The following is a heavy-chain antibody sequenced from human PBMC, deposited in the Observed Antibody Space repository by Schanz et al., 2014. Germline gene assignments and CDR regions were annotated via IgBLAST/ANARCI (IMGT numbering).Heavy chain of an antibody. Sequence: EGQLLESGGGLVQPGGSLRLSCAASGFTFSTYAMNWVRQAPGKGLEWVSGISGSGGDTYYVDSVKGRFTVSRDNIASSLFLQMNSLRAEDSAVYYCARGLIVGDGQHFYFSYGLDVWGQGTTVTVSS. J-gene: IGHJ6*02. CDR1: GFTFSTYA. D-gene: IGHD1-26*01. CDR3: ARGLIVGDGQHFYFSYGLDV. CDR2: ISGSGGDT. V-gene: IGHV3-23*01.